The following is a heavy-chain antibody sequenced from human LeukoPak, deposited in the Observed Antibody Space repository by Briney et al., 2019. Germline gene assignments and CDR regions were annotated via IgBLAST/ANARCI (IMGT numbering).Heavy chain of an antibody. CDR3: ARDPAPNYYDSSGWYYFDY. CDR2: INPNSGGT. J-gene: IGHJ4*02. CDR1: GYTFTGYY. V-gene: IGHV1-2*02. D-gene: IGHD3-22*01. Sequence: ASVKVSCKASGYTFTGYYMHWVRQAPGQGLEWMGWINPNSGGTNYAQKFQGRVTMTRDTSISTAYMELSRLRSDDTAVYYCARDPAPNYYDSSGWYYFDYWGQGTLVTVSS.